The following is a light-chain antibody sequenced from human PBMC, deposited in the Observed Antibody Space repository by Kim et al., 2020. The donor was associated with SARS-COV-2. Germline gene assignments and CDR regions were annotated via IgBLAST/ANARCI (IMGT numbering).Light chain of an antibody. CDR1: SSDCGNYNY. Sequence: GQSITISCTGTSSDCGNYNYVSWYQHHPGEALKVRMYDVTKRPSGVSNRFFGSKSGNTASLTISGLQTEDEAHYYCCSYASSGTVSFGGGTQLTVL. J-gene: IGLJ2*01. V-gene: IGLV2-14*03. CDR2: DVT. CDR3: CSYASSGTVS.